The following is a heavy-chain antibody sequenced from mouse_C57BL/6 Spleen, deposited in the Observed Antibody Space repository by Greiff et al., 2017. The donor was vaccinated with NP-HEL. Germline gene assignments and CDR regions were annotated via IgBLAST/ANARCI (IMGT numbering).Heavy chain of an antibody. CDR2: IDPSDSET. J-gene: IGHJ2*01. D-gene: IGHD2-1*01. CDR1: GYTFTSYW. V-gene: IGHV1-52*01. Sequence: VQLQQPGAELVRPGSSVKLSCKASGYTFTSYWMHWVKQRPIQGLEWIGNIDPSDSETHYNQKFKDKATLTVDKSSSTAYMQLSSLTSEDSAVYYCARFYYGNLYYFDYWGQGTTLTVSS. CDR3: ARFYYGNLYYFDY.